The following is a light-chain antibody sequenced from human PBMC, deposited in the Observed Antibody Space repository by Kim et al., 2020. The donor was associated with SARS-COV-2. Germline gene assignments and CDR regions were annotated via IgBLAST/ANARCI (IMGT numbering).Light chain of an antibody. CDR2: RNN. CDR3: SAWDDSLSGYEV. CDR1: SSNIGSNY. J-gene: IGLJ2*01. Sequence: QRVTISCSGSSSNIGSNYVYWYQQLPGTAPKLLIYRNNQRPSGVPDRFSGSKSGTSASLAISGLRSEDEADYYCSAWDDSLSGYEVFGGGTQLTVL. V-gene: IGLV1-47*01.